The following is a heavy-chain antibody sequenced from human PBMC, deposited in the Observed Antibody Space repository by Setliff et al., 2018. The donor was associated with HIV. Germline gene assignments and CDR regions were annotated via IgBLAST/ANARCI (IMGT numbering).Heavy chain of an antibody. CDR2: IITMFGTV. CDR3: GSDFSGWYYFDM. J-gene: IGHJ4*02. D-gene: IGHD6-19*01. Sequence: GASVKVSCKASGGTFSVYGVSWLRQAPGQGREWVGGIITMFGTVKYAQKFQGRVRITADEVTNIAYMDLSGLRYEDTAVYYCGSDFSGWYYFDMWGQGTLVTVSS. CDR1: GGTFSVYG. V-gene: IGHV1-69*13.